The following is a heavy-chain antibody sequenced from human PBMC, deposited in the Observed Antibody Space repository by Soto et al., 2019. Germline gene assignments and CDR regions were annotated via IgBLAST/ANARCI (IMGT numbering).Heavy chain of an antibody. Sequence: GASVKVSYMASGGTFSSYAISWGRQAPGQGLEWMGGIIPIFGTANYAQKFQGRVTITADESTSTAYMELSSLRSEDTAVYYCASTAAAGRHYYYYGMDVWGQGTTVTVSS. V-gene: IGHV1-69*13. CDR1: GGTFSSYA. CDR2: IIPIFGTA. D-gene: IGHD6-13*01. CDR3: ASTAAAGRHYYYYGMDV. J-gene: IGHJ6*02.